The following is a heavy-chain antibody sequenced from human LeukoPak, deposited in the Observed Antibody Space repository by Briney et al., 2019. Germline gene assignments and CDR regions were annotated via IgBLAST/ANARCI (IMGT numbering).Heavy chain of an antibody. Sequence: SETLSLTCTVSGGSITSNSYYWGWIRQPPGNGLEWIGSIYYSGSTYYNPSLKSRVAISVDTSKNQFSLKLSSVTAADTAVYYCARDHELWFDYWGQGTLVTVSS. CDR1: GGSITSNSYY. J-gene: IGHJ4*02. CDR2: IYYSGST. D-gene: IGHD5-18*01. V-gene: IGHV4-39*07. CDR3: ARDHELWFDY.